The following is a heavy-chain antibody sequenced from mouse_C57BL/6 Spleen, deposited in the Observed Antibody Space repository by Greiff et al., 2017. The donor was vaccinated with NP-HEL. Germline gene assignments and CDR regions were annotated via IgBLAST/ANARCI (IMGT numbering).Heavy chain of an antibody. CDR3: REGAVYYFDD. V-gene: IGHV1-83*01. CDR2: YPGSGNTY. Sequence: VQLQQSGPELVKPGASVKMSCKASGYTFTDYYMHWVKQKPGKGLEWIGEIYPGSGNTYYNEKFKGKATLTADTSSSTAYMQLSSLTSEDSAVYFCAREGAVYYFDDWGQGTTLTVSS. J-gene: IGHJ2*01. CDR1: YTFTDYYM. D-gene: IGHD3-3*01.